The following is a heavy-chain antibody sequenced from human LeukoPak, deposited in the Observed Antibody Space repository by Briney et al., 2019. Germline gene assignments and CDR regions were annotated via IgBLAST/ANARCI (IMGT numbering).Heavy chain of an antibody. CDR1: GGSISSSSYY. V-gene: IGHV4-39*01. J-gene: IGHJ4*02. Sequence: SETLSLTCTVSGGSISSSSYYWGWIRQPLGTGLEWIGSIYYSGSTYYNPSLKSRVTISVDTSKNQFSLKLSSVTAADTAVYYCARHIIVEATIDYWGQGTLVTVSS. CDR2: IYYSGST. D-gene: IGHD1-26*01. CDR3: ARHIIVEATIDY.